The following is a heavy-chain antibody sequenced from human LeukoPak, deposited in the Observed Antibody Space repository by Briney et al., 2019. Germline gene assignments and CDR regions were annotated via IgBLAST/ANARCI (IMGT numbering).Heavy chain of an antibody. CDR1: GYTFTSYY. J-gene: IGHJ6*02. V-gene: IGHV1-46*01. D-gene: IGHD3-22*01. CDR3: ARGGYDSSGYGMSHYYYGMDV. CDR2: INPSRGST. Sequence: ASVKVSCKASGYTFTSYYMHWVRQAPGQGLEWMGIINPSRGSTSYAQKFQGRVTMTRDTSTSTVYMELSSLRSEDTAVYYCARGGYDSSGYGMSHYYYGMDVWGQGTTVTVSS.